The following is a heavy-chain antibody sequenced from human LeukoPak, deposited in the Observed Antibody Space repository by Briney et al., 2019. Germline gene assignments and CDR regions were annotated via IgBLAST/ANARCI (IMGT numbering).Heavy chain of an antibody. D-gene: IGHD6-19*01. J-gene: IGHJ3*02. V-gene: IGHV3-74*01. CDR2: INSDGSST. CDR1: GFTFSSYW. CDR3: ARGASVVAGNDNAFDI. Sequence: GGSLRLSCAASGFTFSSYWMHWVRQAPGKRLVWVSRINSDGSSTSYADSVKGRFTISRDNAKKSLYLQMNSLRADDTAVYYCARGASVVAGNDNAFDIWGQGTMVTVSS.